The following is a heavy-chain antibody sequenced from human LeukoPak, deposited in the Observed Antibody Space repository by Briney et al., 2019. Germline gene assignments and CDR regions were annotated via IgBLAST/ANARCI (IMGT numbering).Heavy chain of an antibody. Sequence: SETLSLTCAVSGGSISSSNWWSWVRPPPGKGLEGIGEIYHSWSNNYKPSLKSRVTISVDKSKNQFSLKLSSVTAADTAVYYCARQRDAFDIWGQGTLVTVSS. CDR3: ARQRDAFDI. CDR1: GGSISSSNW. V-gene: IGHV4-4*02. CDR2: IYHSWSN. D-gene: IGHD2-8*01. J-gene: IGHJ4*02.